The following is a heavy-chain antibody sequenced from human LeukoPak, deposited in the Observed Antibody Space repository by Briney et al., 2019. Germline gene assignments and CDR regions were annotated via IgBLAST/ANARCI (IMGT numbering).Heavy chain of an antibody. CDR3: SKDRYFGSGNRDAFDI. D-gene: IGHD3-10*01. J-gene: IGHJ3*02. Sequence: GGSLRLSCAASGFTFNNYAMSWVRQAPGKGLEWVSGISDSGASTYYADSVKGRFTISRDNSKNTLYLQINRLRAEDTAVYFCSKDRYFGSGNRDAFDIWGQGTMVTVSS. CDR2: ISDSGAST. CDR1: GFTFNNYA. V-gene: IGHV3-23*01.